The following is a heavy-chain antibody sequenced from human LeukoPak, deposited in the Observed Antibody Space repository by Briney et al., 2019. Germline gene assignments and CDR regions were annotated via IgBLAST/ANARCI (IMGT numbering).Heavy chain of an antibody. J-gene: IGHJ4*02. Sequence: GRSLRLSCAASGFSFSSYGMHWVRQAPGKGLEWVAVISYDGTNNYYADSVRGRFTVSRDNSKNTLYLQMNSLRAEDTAVYYCAKNVGSSGPYYSDYWGQGTLVTVSS. V-gene: IGHV3-30*18. CDR1: GFSFSSYG. CDR2: ISYDGTNN. CDR3: AKNVGSSGPYYSDY. D-gene: IGHD3-3*01.